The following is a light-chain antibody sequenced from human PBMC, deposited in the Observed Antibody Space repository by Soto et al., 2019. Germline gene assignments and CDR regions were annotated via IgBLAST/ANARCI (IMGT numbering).Light chain of an antibody. CDR1: SNDVGGYNY. J-gene: IGLJ1*01. CDR3: SSYTTSTTSCV. Sequence: SVLTQPASVSGSPGQSITISCTRTSNDVGGYNYVSWYQQYPGKAPKLIIYDVTNRPSGVSTRFSGSKSGNRASLTISGLQAEDEADYYCSSYTTSTTSCVFGTGTKVTVL. V-gene: IGLV2-14*01. CDR2: DVT.